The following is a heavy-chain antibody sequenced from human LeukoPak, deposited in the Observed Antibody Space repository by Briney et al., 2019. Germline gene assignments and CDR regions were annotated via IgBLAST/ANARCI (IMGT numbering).Heavy chain of an antibody. CDR2: IKQDGSEK. CDR1: GFTFSIYW. Sequence: PGRSLRLSCAASGFTFSIYWMSWVRQAPGRGLEWLANIKQDGSEKDYVDSVRGRFTISRDNAKNSLYLQMNSLRAEDTAVYYCASASRGFCSGGNCYRVNFDSWGQGAMVTVSS. J-gene: IGHJ4*02. V-gene: IGHV3-7*01. D-gene: IGHD2-15*01. CDR3: ASASRGFCSGGNCYRVNFDS.